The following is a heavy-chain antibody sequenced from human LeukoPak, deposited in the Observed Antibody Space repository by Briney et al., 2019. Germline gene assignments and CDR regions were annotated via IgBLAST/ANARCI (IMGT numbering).Heavy chain of an antibody. CDR1: GGVINSHY. V-gene: IGHV4-59*08. CDR2: IYYIGST. Sequence: PSETLSLTCTVSGGVINSHYWSWIRQPPGKGLEWIGYIYYIGSTNYNPSLTSRVSISLDRIKNQFSLKLTSVSAPDPPLYFFARRAADDAFDLWGQGTLVSVSS. CDR3: ARRAADDAFDL. J-gene: IGHJ3*01.